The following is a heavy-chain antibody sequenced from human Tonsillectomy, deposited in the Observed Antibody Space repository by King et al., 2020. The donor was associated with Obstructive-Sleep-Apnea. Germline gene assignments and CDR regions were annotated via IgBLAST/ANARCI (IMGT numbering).Heavy chain of an antibody. D-gene: IGHD5-18*01. V-gene: IGHV1-69*10. J-gene: IGHJ4*02. Sequence: VQLVESGAEVNKPGSSVKVSCKASGGTFSSYAISWVRQAPGQGLEWMGGIIPIRGISNYAQKFQCRVTITADKSTSTAYMELSSLRSEDTAVYYCARGIYSYGLYYYFDYWGQGTLVTVSS. CDR2: IIPIRGIS. CDR1: GGTFSSYA. CDR3: ARGIYSYGLYYYFDY.